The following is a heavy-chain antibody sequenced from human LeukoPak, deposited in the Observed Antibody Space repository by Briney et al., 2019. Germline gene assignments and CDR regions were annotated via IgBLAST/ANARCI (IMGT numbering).Heavy chain of an antibody. D-gene: IGHD4-11*01. V-gene: IGHV3-48*02. J-gene: IGHJ5*02. CDR1: GLTFSSYS. CDR3: TRHDTVIRGWFDP. Sequence: GGSLRLSCAASGLTFSSYSMNWVRQAPGKGLEWLSYISSSSNTIYYADSVKGRFTISRDNAKDSLYLQMNSLRDEDTAVYYCTRHDTVIRGWFDPWGRGTRVTVSS. CDR2: ISSSSNTI.